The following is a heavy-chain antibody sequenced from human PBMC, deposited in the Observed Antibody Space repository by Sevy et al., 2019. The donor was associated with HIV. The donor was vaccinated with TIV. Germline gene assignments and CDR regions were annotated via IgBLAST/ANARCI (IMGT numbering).Heavy chain of an antibody. CDR3: AKVLPRSSSGYYYYYGMDV. CDR2: ISYDGSNK. D-gene: IGHD6-13*01. CDR1: GFTFSSYG. Sequence: GGSLRLSCAASGFTFSSYGMHWVRQAPGKGLEWVAVISYDGSNKYYADSVKGRFTISRDNSKNTLYLQMNSLRAEDTAVYYCAKVLPRSSSGYYYYYGMDVWGQGTTVTVSS. V-gene: IGHV3-30*18. J-gene: IGHJ6*02.